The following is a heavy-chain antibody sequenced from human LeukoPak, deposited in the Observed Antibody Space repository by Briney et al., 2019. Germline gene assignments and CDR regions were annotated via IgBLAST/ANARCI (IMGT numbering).Heavy chain of an antibody. CDR2: ISANGEET. D-gene: IGHD3-10*01. J-gene: IGHJ5*02. CDR3: ASHYGSGSDNWLGP. V-gene: IGHV3-23*01. Sequence: GGSLRLSCAASGFALSNYGMSWVRQGPGKGLEWVSAISANGEETYYADSVKVRFTISRDNAKNTLHLQMNSLRADDTAIYYCASHYGSGSDNWLGPWGQGTLVTVSS. CDR1: GFALSNYG.